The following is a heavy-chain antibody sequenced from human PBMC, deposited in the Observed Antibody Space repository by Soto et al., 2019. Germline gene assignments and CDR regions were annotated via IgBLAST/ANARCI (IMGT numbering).Heavy chain of an antibody. V-gene: IGHV3-30-3*01. CDR1: GFAFTDSA. CDR3: AKDRGGYDWGWGIDS. D-gene: IGHD5-12*01. CDR2: ISYSSSNI. Sequence: VHLVESGGGVVQPGRSLRLSCAASGFAFTDSAMHWVRLAPGKGLEWVVLISYSSSNIYYADSVKGRFTISRDNSKNPLYLQMNSLRPDDTAVYYCAKDRGGYDWGWGIDSWGQGTLVTVSS. J-gene: IGHJ4*02.